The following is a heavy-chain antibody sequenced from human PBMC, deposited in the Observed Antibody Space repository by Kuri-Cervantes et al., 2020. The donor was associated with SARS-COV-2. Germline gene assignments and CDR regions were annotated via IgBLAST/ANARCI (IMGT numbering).Heavy chain of an antibody. Sequence: GGSLRLSCAASGFTFSDYYMSWIRQAPGKGLEWVANIKQDGSEKYYVDSVKGRFTISRDNAKNSLYLQMNSLRAEDTAVYYCARVSPPRIAVAGTRVGGWFDPWGQGTLVTVSS. CDR2: IKQDGSEK. V-gene: IGHV3-7*01. CDR3: ARVSPPRIAVAGTRVGGWFDP. CDR1: GFTFSDYY. J-gene: IGHJ5*02. D-gene: IGHD6-19*01.